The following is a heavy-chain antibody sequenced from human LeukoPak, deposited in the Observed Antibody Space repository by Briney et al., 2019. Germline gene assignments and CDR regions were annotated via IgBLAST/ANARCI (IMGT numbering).Heavy chain of an antibody. Sequence: SETLSLTCTVSGGSISSYYWSWIRQPPGKGLEWIGYIYYSGSTNYNPSLKSRVTISVDTSKNQLSLKLSSVTAADTAVYYCARGGGRARPYSSGWYNWFDPWGQGTLVTVSS. D-gene: IGHD6-19*01. CDR1: GGSISSYY. CDR2: IYYSGST. J-gene: IGHJ5*02. CDR3: ARGGGRARPYSSGWYNWFDP. V-gene: IGHV4-59*12.